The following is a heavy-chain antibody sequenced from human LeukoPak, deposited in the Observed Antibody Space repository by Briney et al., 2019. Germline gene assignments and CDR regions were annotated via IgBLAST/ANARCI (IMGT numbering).Heavy chain of an antibody. J-gene: IGHJ3*02. CDR1: GGSISSDY. CDR3: ERDKGDGFDI. V-gene: IGHV4-59*01. CDR2: IYYSGST. Sequence: SETLSLTCTVSGGSISSDYWSWIRQPPGKGLEWIGYIYYSGSTNYNPSLKSRVTISVDTSKKQFSLKLSSVTAADTAVYYCERDKGDGFDIWGQGTMVTVSS.